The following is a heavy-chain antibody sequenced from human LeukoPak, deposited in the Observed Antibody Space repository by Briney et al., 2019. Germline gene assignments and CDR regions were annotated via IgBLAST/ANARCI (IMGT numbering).Heavy chain of an antibody. Sequence: GMSLRLSCAASGFAFSSCGIHWVRQAPGKGLEWVALISEDGSIKFYADSVKGRFTISGGNSKNTLYLQMNSLRAEDTAVYYCAKEVGARDAFDIWGQGTLVTVSP. V-gene: IGHV3-30*18. CDR2: ISEDGSIK. CDR1: GFAFSSCG. D-gene: IGHD1-26*01. J-gene: IGHJ3*02. CDR3: AKEVGARDAFDI.